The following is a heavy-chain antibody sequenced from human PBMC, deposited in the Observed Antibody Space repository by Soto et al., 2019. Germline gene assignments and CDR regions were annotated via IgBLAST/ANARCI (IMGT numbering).Heavy chain of an antibody. V-gene: IGHV4-34*01. CDR3: ARGKGFGELSDSLFDD. Sequence: PSETLSLTCAVYGGSFSGYYWSWIRQPPGKGLEWIGEINHSGSTNYNPSLKSRVTISVDTSKNQFSLKLSSVTAADTAVYYCARGKGFGELSDSLFDDWGQGTLVTVSS. J-gene: IGHJ4*02. CDR2: INHSGST. D-gene: IGHD3-10*01. CDR1: GGSFSGYY.